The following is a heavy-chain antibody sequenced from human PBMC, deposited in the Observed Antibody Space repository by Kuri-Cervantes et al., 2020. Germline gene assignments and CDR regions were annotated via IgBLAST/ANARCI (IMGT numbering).Heavy chain of an antibody. CDR3: ARVLRTTVTTRNHYYYYGMDV. D-gene: IGHD4-17*01. Sequence: SETLSLTCTVSHTSVSSGFHHWSWIRQPPGKGLEWIGYIYYSGSTNYNPSLKSRVTISVDTSKNQFSLKLSSVTAADTAVYYCARVLRTTVTTRNHYYYYGMDVWGQGTTVTVSS. CDR1: HTSVSSGFHH. V-gene: IGHV4-61*01. CDR2: IYYSGST. J-gene: IGHJ6*02.